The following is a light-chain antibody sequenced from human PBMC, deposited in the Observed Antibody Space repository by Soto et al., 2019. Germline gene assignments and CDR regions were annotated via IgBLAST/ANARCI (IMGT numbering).Light chain of an antibody. Sequence: AIQVTHSPSSLSASVVEVVTITGRTSQDIRTDLGWYRQKPGKAHKLLIYAEYRLQSGVKSRFSGSGSGKDFTITIRSMQTEDFENYYCLQDYNNLWKFGKGTKVDIK. V-gene: IGKV1-6*01. CDR2: AEY. J-gene: IGKJ1*01. CDR3: LQDYNNLWK. CDR1: QDIRTD.